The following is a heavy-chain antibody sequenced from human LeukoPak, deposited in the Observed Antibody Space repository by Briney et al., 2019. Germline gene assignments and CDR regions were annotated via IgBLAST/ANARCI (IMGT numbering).Heavy chain of an antibody. V-gene: IGHV3-11*05. CDR2: ISSSSSYT. J-gene: IGHJ4*02. D-gene: IGHD4-17*01. CDR1: GFTFSDYY. CDR3: ARENGDYPSL. Sequence: GGSLRLSCAVSGFTFSDYYMSWIRQAPGKGLEWVSYISSSSSYTNYADSVKGRFTISRDNAKNSLYLQMNSLRAEDTAVYYCARENGDYPSLWGQGTLVTVSS.